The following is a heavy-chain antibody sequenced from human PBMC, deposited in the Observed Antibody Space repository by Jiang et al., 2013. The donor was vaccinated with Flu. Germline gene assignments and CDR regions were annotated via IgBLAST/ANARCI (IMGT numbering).Heavy chain of an antibody. Sequence: LLKPSETLSLTCAVYGGSFSGYYWSWIRQPPGKGLEWIGEINHSGSTNYNPSLKSRVTISVDTSKNQFSLKLSSVTAADTAVYYCARGGWLRPLDYWGQGTLVTVSS. CDR3: ARGGWLRPLDY. CDR1: GGSFSGYY. CDR2: INHSGST. V-gene: IGHV4-34*01. D-gene: IGHD5-12*01. J-gene: IGHJ4*02.